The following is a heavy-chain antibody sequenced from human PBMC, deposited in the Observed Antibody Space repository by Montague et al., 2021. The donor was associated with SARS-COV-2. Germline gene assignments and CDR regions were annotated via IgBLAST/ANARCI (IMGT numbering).Heavy chain of an antibody. J-gene: IGHJ4*02. D-gene: IGHD4-23*01. CDR1: GDPVNSNY. V-gene: IGHV4-59*02. CDR2: IFYSGST. Sequence: SETLSLTCSVSGDPVNSNYWSWVRQPPGKGLEWLGYIFYSGSTYNPSLTSRVTMSLDTSKNHFSLNLISVTAADTAVYYCAKASRGYGGDFDSWGQGTLVIVSS. CDR3: AKASRGYGGDFDS.